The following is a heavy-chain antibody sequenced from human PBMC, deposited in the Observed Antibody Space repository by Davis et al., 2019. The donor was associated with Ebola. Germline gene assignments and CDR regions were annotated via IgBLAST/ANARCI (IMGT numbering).Heavy chain of an antibody. Sequence: MPGGSLRLSCIVSGAFVSSGGYSWIWIRQPPGKGLEWIGHYYYTGSTYYSPSLRSRVTISVDKSKNQFSLKLSSVTAADTAVYYCARTRGPGKYQLLYYYYGMDVWGKGTTVTVSS. D-gene: IGHD2-2*01. V-gene: IGHV4-61*08. CDR3: ARTRGPGKYQLLYYYYGMDV. CDR2: YYYTGST. J-gene: IGHJ6*04. CDR1: GAFVSSGGYS.